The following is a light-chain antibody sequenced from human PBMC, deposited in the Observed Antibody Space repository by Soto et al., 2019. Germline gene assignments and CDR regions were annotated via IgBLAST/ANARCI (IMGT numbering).Light chain of an antibody. CDR2: DAS. V-gene: IGKV3-11*01. Sequence: EIVLTQSPATQSLSPGERATLSCRASQSVSSYLAWYQQKPGQAPRLLIYDASNRATGIPARVSGSGSGTDFTLTISSLEPEDFAVYYCQQRSNWPLTFGGGTQVEMK. J-gene: IGKJ4*01. CDR3: QQRSNWPLT. CDR1: QSVSSY.